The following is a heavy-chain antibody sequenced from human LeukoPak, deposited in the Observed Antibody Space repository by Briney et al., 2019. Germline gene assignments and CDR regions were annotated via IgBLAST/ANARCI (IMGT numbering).Heavy chain of an antibody. CDR3: ARNYGDYVPDY. Sequence: SETLSLTCAVSGGSISSNNWWIWVRQSPEKGLEWIGSGYHSGSTYYNPSLKSRVTISVDTSKNQFSLKLSSVTAADTAVYYCARNYGDYVPDYWGQGTLVTVSS. V-gene: IGHV4-4*02. J-gene: IGHJ4*02. CDR1: GGSISSNNW. D-gene: IGHD4-17*01. CDR2: GYHSGST.